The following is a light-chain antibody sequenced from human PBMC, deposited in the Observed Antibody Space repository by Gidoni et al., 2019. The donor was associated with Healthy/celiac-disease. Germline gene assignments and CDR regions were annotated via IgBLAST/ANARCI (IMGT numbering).Light chain of an antibody. CDR2: DAS. CDR1: QDITNY. V-gene: IGKV1-33*01. CDR3: QQYDNFPIT. J-gene: IGKJ5*01. Sequence: IQTTQSPSSLAASLGDRVTITCQASQDITNYLNWYQQEPGKAPKLLIYDASNLETGVPSRVSGSGSGTDFTFTISSLQPEDIATYYCQQYDNFPITFGQGTRLDIK.